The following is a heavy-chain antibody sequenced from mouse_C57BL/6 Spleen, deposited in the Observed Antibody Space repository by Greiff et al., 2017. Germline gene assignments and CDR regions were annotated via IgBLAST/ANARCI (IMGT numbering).Heavy chain of an antibody. CDR2: IYPSDSET. V-gene: IGHV1-61*01. J-gene: IGHJ4*01. CDR1: GYTFTSYW. CDR3: ARGVYYDCDDYAMDY. Sequence: VQLQQPGAELVRPGSSVKLSCKASGYTFTSYWMDWVKQRPGQGLEWIGNIYPSDSETHYNQKFKDKATLTVDKSSSTAYMQLSSLTSEDSAVYYGARGVYYDCDDYAMDYWGQGTSVTVSS. D-gene: IGHD2-4*01.